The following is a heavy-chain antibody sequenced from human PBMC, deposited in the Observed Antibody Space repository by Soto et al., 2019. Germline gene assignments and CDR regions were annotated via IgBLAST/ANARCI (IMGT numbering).Heavy chain of an antibody. D-gene: IGHD6-19*01. V-gene: IGHV3-30*18. CDR2: ISYDGSNK. CDR3: AKDRAVAGTYYYYGMDV. Sequence: QVQLVESGGDVVQPGRSLRLSCAASGFTFSSYGMHWVRQAPGKGLEWVAVISYDGSNKYYADSVKGRFTISRDNSKNTLYLQMNSLRAEDTAVYYCAKDRAVAGTYYYYGMDVWGQGTTVTVSS. J-gene: IGHJ6*02. CDR1: GFTFSSYG.